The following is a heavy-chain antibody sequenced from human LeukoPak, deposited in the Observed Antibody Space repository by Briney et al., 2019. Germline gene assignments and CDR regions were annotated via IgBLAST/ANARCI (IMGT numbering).Heavy chain of an antibody. Sequence: GASVKVSCKASGGTFSSYAISWVRQAPGQGLEWMGGIIPIFGTANYAQKFQGRVTITADESTSTAYVELSSLRSEDTAVYYYLKSSPYPSMTTVDYWGQGTLVTVSS. CDR3: LKSSPYPSMTTVDY. CDR2: IIPIFGTA. CDR1: GGTFSSYA. J-gene: IGHJ4*02. V-gene: IGHV1-69*01. D-gene: IGHD4-17*01.